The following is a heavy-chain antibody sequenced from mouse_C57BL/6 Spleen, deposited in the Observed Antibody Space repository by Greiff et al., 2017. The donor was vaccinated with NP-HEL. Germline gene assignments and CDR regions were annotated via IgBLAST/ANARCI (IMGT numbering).Heavy chain of an antibody. D-gene: IGHD1-1*01. J-gene: IGHJ2*01. CDR2: IYPGDGDT. V-gene: IGHV1-80*01. Sequence: LQQSGASVKISCKASGYAFSSYWMNWVKQRPGKGLEWIGQIYPGDGDTNYNGKFKGKATLTADKSSSTAYMQLSSLTSEDSAVYFCAREGFITTVVATSGYYFDYWGQGTTLTVSS. CDR3: AREGFITTVVATSGYYFDY. CDR1: GYAFSSYW.